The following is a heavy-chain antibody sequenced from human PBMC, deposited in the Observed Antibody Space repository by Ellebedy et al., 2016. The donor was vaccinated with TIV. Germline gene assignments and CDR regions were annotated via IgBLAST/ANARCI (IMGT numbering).Heavy chain of an antibody. CDR2: ISAYNGNT. CDR3: ARDRPATKNYGMDV. V-gene: IGHV1-18*01. D-gene: IGHD2-2*01. J-gene: IGHJ6*02. Sequence: ASVKVSCKASGGTFSSYAISWVRQAPGQGLEWMGWISAYNGNTNYAQKLQGRVTMTTDTSTSTAYMELRSLRSDDTAVYYCARDRPATKNYGMDVWGQGTTVTVSS. CDR1: GGTFSSYA.